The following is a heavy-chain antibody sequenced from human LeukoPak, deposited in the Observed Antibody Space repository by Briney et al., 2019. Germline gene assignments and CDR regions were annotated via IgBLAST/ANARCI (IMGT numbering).Heavy chain of an antibody. J-gene: IGHJ4*02. CDR1: GFTFSSYA. CDR3: AKDRNQGSWYSYFDY. Sequence: PGGSLRLSCAASGFTFSSYAMSWVRQAPGKGLEWVSAISGSGGSTYYADSVKGRFTISRDNSKNTLYLQMNSLRAEDTAVYYCAKDRNQGSWYSYFDYWGQGTLVTVSS. V-gene: IGHV3-23*01. D-gene: IGHD6-13*01. CDR2: ISGSGGST.